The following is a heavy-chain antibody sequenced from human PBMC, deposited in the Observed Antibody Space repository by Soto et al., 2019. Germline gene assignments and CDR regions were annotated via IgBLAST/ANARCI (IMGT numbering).Heavy chain of an antibody. V-gene: IGHV3-33*01. CDR2: IWYDGSNK. CDR1: GFTFSSYG. D-gene: IGHD2-2*01. J-gene: IGHJ4*02. Sequence: QVQLVESGGGVVQPGRSLRLSCAASGFTFSSYGMHWVRQAPGKGLEWVAVIWYDGSNKYYADSVKGRFTISRDNSKNPLYLQMNGLRAEDTAVYYCARGDEMLWLDYWGQGTLVTVSS. CDR3: ARGDEMLWLDY.